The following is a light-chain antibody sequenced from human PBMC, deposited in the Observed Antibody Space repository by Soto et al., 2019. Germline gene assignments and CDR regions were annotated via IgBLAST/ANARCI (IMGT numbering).Light chain of an antibody. V-gene: IGKV3-20*01. CDR2: GAS. CDR1: QSVSSSY. CDR3: QQYESSPQT. J-gene: IGKJ1*01. Sequence: EIVLTQSPGTLSLSPGERATLSCRASQSVSSSYLAWYQQKPGQAPRLLIYGASSRAIGIPDRFSGSGSGTDFTLTISRLEPEDFAVYYCQQYESSPQTFCQGTNVEIK.